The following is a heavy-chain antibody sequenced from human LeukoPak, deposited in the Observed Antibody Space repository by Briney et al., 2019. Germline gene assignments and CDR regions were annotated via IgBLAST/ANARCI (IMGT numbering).Heavy chain of an antibody. J-gene: IGHJ4*02. V-gene: IGHV4-61*01. CDR2: IYYSGST. CDR1: GGSVSSGSYY. Sequence: SETLSLTCTVSGGSVSSGSYYWSWIRQPPGKGLEWIGYIYYSGSTNYNPSLKSRVTISVDTSKNQFSLKLSSVTAADTAVYYCASGTAAAGSGGEFDYWGQGTLVTVSS. D-gene: IGHD6-13*01. CDR3: ASGTAAAGSGGEFDY.